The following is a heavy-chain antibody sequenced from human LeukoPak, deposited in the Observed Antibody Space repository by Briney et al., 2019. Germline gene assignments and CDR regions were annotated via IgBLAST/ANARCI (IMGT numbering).Heavy chain of an antibody. D-gene: IGHD1-14*01. Sequence: GGSLRLSCAASGFTFSSYGMHWVRQAPGKGLEYVSAISSNGDSTYYANSVRGRFTISRDNSKNTLYLQMGSLRAEDTAVYYFASSHGNNQDPFGYWGQGTLVTVSS. CDR1: GFTFSSYG. J-gene: IGHJ4*02. CDR3: ASSHGNNQDPFGY. V-gene: IGHV3-64*01. CDR2: ISSNGDST.